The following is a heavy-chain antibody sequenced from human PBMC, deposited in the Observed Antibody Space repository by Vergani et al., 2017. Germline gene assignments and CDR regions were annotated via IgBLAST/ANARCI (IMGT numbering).Heavy chain of an antibody. CDR2: ISYDGSNK. CDR3: ARGASGDYVSSFDY. CDR1: GFTCSSYA. V-gene: IGHV3-30-3*01. Sequence: QVQLVESGGGVVQPGRSLRLSCAASGFTCSSYAMHWVRQAPGKGLEWVAVISYDGSNKYYADSVKGRFTISRDNSKNTLYLQMNSLRAEDTAVYYCARGASGDYVSSFDYWGQGTLVTVSS. J-gene: IGHJ4*02. D-gene: IGHD4-17*01.